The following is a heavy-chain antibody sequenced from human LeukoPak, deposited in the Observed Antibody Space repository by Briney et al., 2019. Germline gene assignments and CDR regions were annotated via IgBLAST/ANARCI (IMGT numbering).Heavy chain of an antibody. CDR2: IYYSGST. J-gene: IGHJ6*02. D-gene: IGHD3-22*01. Sequence: SETLSLTCTVSGGSISSSSYYWGWIRQPPGKGLEWIGSIYYSGSTYYNPSLKSRVTISVDTSKNQFSLKLSSVTAADTAVYYCARHLGGDSSGDYYYYGMDVWGQGTTVTVSS. V-gene: IGHV4-39*01. CDR1: GGSISSSSYY. CDR3: ARHLGGDSSGDYYYYGMDV.